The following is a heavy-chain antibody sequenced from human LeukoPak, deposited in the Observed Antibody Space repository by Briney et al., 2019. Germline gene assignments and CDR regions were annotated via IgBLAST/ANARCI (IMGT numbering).Heavy chain of an antibody. CDR3: AKPTVTMNSRYFDS. J-gene: IGHJ4*02. Sequence: GGSLRLSCAASGFTFSSYSMHWVRQAPGKGLEWVAVSSSDDSDKYYAESVKGRFTISRDNSKNTLYLQMNDLKTEDTAVFYCAKPTVTMNSRYFDSWGQGTLVTVSS. CDR1: GFTFSSYS. CDR2: SSSDDSDK. D-gene: IGHD4-17*01. V-gene: IGHV3-30*04.